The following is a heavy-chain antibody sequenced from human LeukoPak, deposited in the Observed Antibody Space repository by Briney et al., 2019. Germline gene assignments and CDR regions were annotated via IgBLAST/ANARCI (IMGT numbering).Heavy chain of an antibody. CDR2: INAGNGNT. D-gene: IGHD3-10*01. CDR1: GYTFTSYA. Sequence: ASVKVSCKASGYTFTSYAMHWVRQAPGQRLEWMGWINAGNGNTKYSQKFQGRVTITRGTTASTAYMELSSLRSEDTAVYYCARWNNYYGSESYYFDYWGQGTLVTVSS. CDR3: ARWNNYYGSESYYFDY. J-gene: IGHJ4*02. V-gene: IGHV1-3*01.